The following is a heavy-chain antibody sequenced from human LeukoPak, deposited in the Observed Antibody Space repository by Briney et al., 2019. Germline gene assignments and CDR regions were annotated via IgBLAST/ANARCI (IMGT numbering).Heavy chain of an antibody. D-gene: IGHD6-13*01. CDR3: ARDRSSSAAPSLSY. CDR2: ISSSGGTI. Sequence: GGSLRLSCAASGFTFSSYSMNWVGQAPGKGLEWVSYISSSGGTIYYADSVKGRFTISRDNAKNSLYLQMNSLRDEDTAVYYCARDRSSSAAPSLSYWGQGTLVTVSS. J-gene: IGHJ4*02. CDR1: GFTFSSYS. V-gene: IGHV3-48*02.